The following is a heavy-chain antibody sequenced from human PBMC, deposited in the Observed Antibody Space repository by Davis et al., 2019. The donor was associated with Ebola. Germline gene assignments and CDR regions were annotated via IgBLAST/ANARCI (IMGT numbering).Heavy chain of an antibody. CDR1: GYTFIGQY. J-gene: IGHJ5*02. Sequence: ASVTVSRQAFGYTFIGQYIHWVRQAPGQGLEWMGRLNPNSGATDFAQKFQGRATMTWDTSVNTVYMELRRLRSDDTAKYFCARATDFGDYNWLDPRGQGTLVTVSS. V-gene: IGHV1-2*06. CDR2: LNPNSGAT. D-gene: IGHD4-17*01. CDR3: ARATDFGDYNWLDP.